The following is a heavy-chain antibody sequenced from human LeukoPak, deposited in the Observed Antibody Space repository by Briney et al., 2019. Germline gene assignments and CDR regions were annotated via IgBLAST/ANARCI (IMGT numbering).Heavy chain of an antibody. CDR2: IYYDGST. CDR3: ARGDYAYFFDY. CDR1: GGFLSTYS. V-gene: IGHV4-59*01. J-gene: IGHJ4*02. D-gene: IGHD4-17*01. Sequence: PSETLSLTCTVFGGFLSTYSWTWIRQPPGKGLEWIGYIYYDGSTNSNPSLKSRVTISVDTSRNQFSLKLSSVTAADTAVYYCARGDYAYFFDYWGQGTLVTVSS.